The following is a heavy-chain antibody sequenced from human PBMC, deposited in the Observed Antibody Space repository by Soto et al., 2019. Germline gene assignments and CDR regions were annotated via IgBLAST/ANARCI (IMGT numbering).Heavy chain of an antibody. J-gene: IGHJ4*02. Sequence: GGSLRLSCAASGFTFSSYAMHWVRQAPGKGLEGVAVISYDGSNKYYADSVKGRFTISRDNSKNTLYLQMNSLRAEDTAVYYCARESQSYGSFDYWGQGTLVTVSS. CDR2: ISYDGSNK. V-gene: IGHV3-30-3*01. CDR3: ARESQSYGSFDY. CDR1: GFTFSSYA. D-gene: IGHD4-17*01.